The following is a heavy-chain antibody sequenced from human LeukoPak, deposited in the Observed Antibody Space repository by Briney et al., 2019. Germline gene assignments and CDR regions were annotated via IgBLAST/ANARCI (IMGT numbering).Heavy chain of an antibody. CDR2: INPNTCGT. CDR3: ARVWSYDTSHYFNSPDYYFDL. D-gene: IGHD3-22*01. Sequence: ASVKVSCKASGYTFTDYYLHWVRQAPGQGFEWIGRINPNTCGTNYAPAFEGRVTMTTDTSISTASLELSSLRSDDTAIYFCARVWSYDTSHYFNSPDYYFDLWGQGTLVIVSS. CDR1: GYTFTDYY. V-gene: IGHV1-2*06. J-gene: IGHJ4*02.